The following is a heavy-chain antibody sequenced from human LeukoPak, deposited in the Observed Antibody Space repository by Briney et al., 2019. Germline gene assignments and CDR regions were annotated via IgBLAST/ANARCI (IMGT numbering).Heavy chain of an antibody. J-gene: IGHJ3*02. V-gene: IGHV1-69*13. CDR3: ASRNYYDSSGLEAFDI. Sequence: SVKVSCKASGGTFSSYAISWVRQAPGQGLEWMGGIIPIFGTANYAQKFQGRVTITADESTSTAYMELSSLRSEDTAVYYCASRNYYDSSGLEAFDIWGQGTMVTVSS. CDR2: IIPIFGTA. CDR1: GGTFSSYA. D-gene: IGHD3-22*01.